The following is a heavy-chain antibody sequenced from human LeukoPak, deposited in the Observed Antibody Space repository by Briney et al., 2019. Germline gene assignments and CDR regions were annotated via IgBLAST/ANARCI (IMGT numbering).Heavy chain of an antibody. V-gene: IGHV1-2*02. CDR3: ARGDYYGSPKTVAA. Sequence: ASVKVSCKASGYTFIGNYIHWVRQAPGQGLEWMGWINPDSGGTNYAQKFQGRVTMTRDTSISTAYMELSRLTSDDTAVYYCARGDYYGSPKTVAAWGQGTLVTVSS. D-gene: IGHD3-10*01. J-gene: IGHJ5*02. CDR1: GYTFIGNY. CDR2: INPDSGGT.